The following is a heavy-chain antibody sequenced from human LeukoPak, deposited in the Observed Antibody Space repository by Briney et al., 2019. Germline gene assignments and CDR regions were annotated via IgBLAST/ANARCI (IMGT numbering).Heavy chain of an antibody. D-gene: IGHD6-13*01. V-gene: IGHV1-8*02. CDR1: GYTFTGYY. Sequence: ASVKVSCKASGYTFTGYYMHWVRQATGQGLEWMGWMNPNSGNTGYAQKFQGRVTMTRNTSISTAYMELSSLRSEDTAVYYCARGYRYSSSWFDYWGQGTLVTVSS. CDR2: MNPNSGNT. CDR3: ARGYRYSSSWFDY. J-gene: IGHJ4*02.